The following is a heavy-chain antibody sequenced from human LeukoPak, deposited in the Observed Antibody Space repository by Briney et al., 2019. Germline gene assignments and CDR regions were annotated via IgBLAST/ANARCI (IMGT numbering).Heavy chain of an antibody. J-gene: IGHJ3*02. Sequence: GGSLRLSCAASGFTFSSYWMSWVRQAPGKGLEWVANIKQDGSEKYYVDSVKGRFTISRDNAKNSLFLQMNSLGAEDTAVYYCAVYSSGWYNTFDIWGQGTMVTVSS. CDR2: IKQDGSEK. CDR3: AVYSSGWYNTFDI. D-gene: IGHD6-19*01. CDR1: GFTFSSYW. V-gene: IGHV3-7*01.